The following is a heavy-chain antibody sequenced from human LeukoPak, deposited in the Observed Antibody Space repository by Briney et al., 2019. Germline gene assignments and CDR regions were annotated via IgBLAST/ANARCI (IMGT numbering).Heavy chain of an antibody. D-gene: IGHD4-17*01. CDR1: GFTFSNYG. J-gene: IGHJ4*02. V-gene: IGHV3-30*18. CDR2: ISNDGSNE. Sequence: PGGSLRLSCAASGFTFSNYGMHWVRQAPGKGLEWVAIISNDGSNEYYADSVKGRFTISRDNSKNTLYLQMNSLRAEDTAVYYCAKDSMHYGFFDYWGQGTLVTVSS. CDR3: AKDSMHYGFFDY.